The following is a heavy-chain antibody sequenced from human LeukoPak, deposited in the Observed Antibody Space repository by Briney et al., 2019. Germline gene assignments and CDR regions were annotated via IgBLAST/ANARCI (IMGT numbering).Heavy chain of an antibody. CDR1: GFTFDDCA. J-gene: IGHJ4*02. CDR2: VSWNSGSI. Sequence: PGGSLRLSCAASGFTFDDCAMHWVRQAPGKGLEWVSGVSWNSGSIGYADSVKGRFTISRDNAKNSLYLQMNSLRAEDTALYYCAKDMGNYYDSSGYAFDYWGQGTLVTVSS. V-gene: IGHV3-9*01. D-gene: IGHD3-22*01. CDR3: AKDMGNYYDSSGYAFDY.